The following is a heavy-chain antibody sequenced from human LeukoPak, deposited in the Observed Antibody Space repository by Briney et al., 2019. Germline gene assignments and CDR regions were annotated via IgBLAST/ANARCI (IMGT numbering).Heavy chain of an antibody. Sequence: GGSLRLSCAASGFSFSSYWMHWVRQAPGKGLVWVSRINSDGSSTIYADSVKGRFTISRDNSKNTLYLQMNSLRAEDTAVYYCARGGYSYGLDYWGQGTLVTVSS. CDR1: GFSFSSYW. V-gene: IGHV3-74*01. D-gene: IGHD5-18*01. J-gene: IGHJ4*02. CDR3: ARGGYSYGLDY. CDR2: INSDGSST.